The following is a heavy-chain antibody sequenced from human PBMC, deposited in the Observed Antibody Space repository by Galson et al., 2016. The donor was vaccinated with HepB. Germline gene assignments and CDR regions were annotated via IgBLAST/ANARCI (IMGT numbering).Heavy chain of an antibody. CDR3: ARVGVAATNWFDS. J-gene: IGHJ5*01. CDR1: GGSFNDHY. Sequence: SETLSLTCGVYGGSFNDHYWSWIRQPPGKGLEWIGEINYAGFTKYNPSLKSRVTISVDTSKNQFSLKLNSTSAADTAVYFCARVGVAATNWFDSWGLGTLVTVSS. V-gene: IGHV4-34*01. CDR2: INYAGFT. D-gene: IGHD2-15*01.